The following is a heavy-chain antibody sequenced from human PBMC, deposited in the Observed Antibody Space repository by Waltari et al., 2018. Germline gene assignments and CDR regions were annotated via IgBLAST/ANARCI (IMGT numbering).Heavy chain of an antibody. V-gene: IGHV3-15*01. CDR1: GLSFSTVW. CDR3: VKMNQMGAFDY. CDR2: IKSHTGGGTT. D-gene: IGHD2-8*01. Sequence: EVRLVESGGGWVQPGESLRVSWAASGLSFSTVWITWVRQAPGKGLEWVGLIKSHTGGGTTDYAAPVKGRFTILRDESKNTLYLQMDSLKTEDTAVYYCVKMNQMGAFDYWGQGTLVTVSS. J-gene: IGHJ4*02.